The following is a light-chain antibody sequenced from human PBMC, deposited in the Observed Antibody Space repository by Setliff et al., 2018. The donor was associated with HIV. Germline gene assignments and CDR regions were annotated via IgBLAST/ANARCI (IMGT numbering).Light chain of an antibody. CDR1: SSDVGGYNY. CDR2: DVT. J-gene: IGLJ1*01. CDR3: CSYAGSYTDV. V-gene: IGLV2-11*01. Sequence: QSALAQPHSVSGSPGQSVTISCTGTSSDVGGYNYVSWYQQHPGKAPKLIIYDVTKRPSGVPDRFSGSKSGNTASLIISGLQAEDEALYYCCSYAGSYTDVFGTGTKVT.